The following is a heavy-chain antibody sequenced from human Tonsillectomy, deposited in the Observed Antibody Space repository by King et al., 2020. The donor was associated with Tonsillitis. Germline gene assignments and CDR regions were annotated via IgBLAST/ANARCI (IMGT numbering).Heavy chain of an antibody. CDR2: ISAYNGNT. Sequence: VQLVESGAEVKKPGASVKVSCKASGYTFTSYGISWVRQAPGQGLEWMGWISAYNGNTNYAQKLQGRVTMTTDTSTSTAYMELRSLRSDDTAVYYCARDGLNTYYYDCSGYYPLGFDSWGQGTLVTVSS. J-gene: IGHJ4*02. D-gene: IGHD3-22*01. CDR3: ARDGLNTYYYDCSGYYPLGFDS. CDR1: GYTFTSYG. V-gene: IGHV1-18*04.